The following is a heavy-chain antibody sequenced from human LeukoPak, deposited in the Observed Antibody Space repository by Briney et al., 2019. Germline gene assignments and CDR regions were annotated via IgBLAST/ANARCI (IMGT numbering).Heavy chain of an antibody. CDR3: ARDRAGTGLSWFDP. J-gene: IGHJ5*02. D-gene: IGHD6-19*01. CDR1: GYTFTSYA. Sequence: GASVKVSCKASGYTFTSYAMHWVRQAPGQRLEWMGWINAGNGNTKYSQKSQGRVTITRDTSASTAYMELSSLRSEDTAVYYCARDRAGTGLSWFDPWGQGTLVTVSS. V-gene: IGHV1-3*01. CDR2: INAGNGNT.